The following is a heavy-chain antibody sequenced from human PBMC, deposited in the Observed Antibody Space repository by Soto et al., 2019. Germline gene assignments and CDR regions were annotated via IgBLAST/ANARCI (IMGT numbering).Heavy chain of an antibody. CDR3: AREGETNYGDYYYYYGMDV. V-gene: IGHV1-8*01. J-gene: IGHJ6*02. D-gene: IGHD4-17*01. CDR2: MNPNSGNT. Sequence: ASVKVSCKASGYTFTSYDINWVRQATGQGLEWMGWMNPNSGNTGYAQKFQGRVTMTRNTSISTAYMELSSLRSEDTAVYYCAREGETNYGDYYYYYGMDVWGQGTTVTVSS. CDR1: GYTFTSYD.